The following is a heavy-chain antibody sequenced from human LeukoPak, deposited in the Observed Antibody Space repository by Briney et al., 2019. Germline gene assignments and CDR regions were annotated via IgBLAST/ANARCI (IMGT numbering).Heavy chain of an antibody. CDR2: ITRENWI. CDR3: ARGLHLDSSGSLYY. CDR1: GFSVSEYC. J-gene: IGHJ4*02. Sequence: GGSLRLSCAASGFSVSEYCVTWVRQAPGKGLEWISYITRENWIYYSDSVKGRFTISRDHAKNSVYLEMNSLRADDTAVYYCARGLHLDSSGSLYYWGQGTLVTVSS. V-gene: IGHV3-69-1*01. D-gene: IGHD3-22*01.